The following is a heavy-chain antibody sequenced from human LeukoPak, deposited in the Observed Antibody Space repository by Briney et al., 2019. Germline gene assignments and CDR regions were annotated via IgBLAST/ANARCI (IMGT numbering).Heavy chain of an antibody. V-gene: IGHV4-59*01. CDR1: GGSISSYY. D-gene: IGHD3-22*01. Sequence: KPSETLSLTCTVSGGSISSYYWSWIRQPPGKGLEWIGYIYYSGSTNYNPSLKSRVTISVDTSKNQFSLKLSSVTAADTAVYYCARDKYYYDSSGYYPVFDYWGQGTLVTVSS. J-gene: IGHJ4*02. CDR2: IYYSGST. CDR3: ARDKYYYDSSGYYPVFDY.